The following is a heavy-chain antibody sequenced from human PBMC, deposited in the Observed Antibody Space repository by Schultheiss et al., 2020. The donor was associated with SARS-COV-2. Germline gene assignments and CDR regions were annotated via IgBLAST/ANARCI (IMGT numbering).Heavy chain of an antibody. CDR2: IYYSGST. CDR3: ARGIVGATLYYFDY. V-gene: IGHV4-61*01. D-gene: IGHD1-26*01. Sequence: SETLSLTCTVSGGSVSSGSYYWSWIRQPPGKGLEWIGYIYYSGSTNYNPSLKSRVTISVDTSKNQFSLKLSSVTAADTAVYYCARGIVGATLYYFDYWGQGTLVTVSS. J-gene: IGHJ4*02. CDR1: GGSVSSGSYY.